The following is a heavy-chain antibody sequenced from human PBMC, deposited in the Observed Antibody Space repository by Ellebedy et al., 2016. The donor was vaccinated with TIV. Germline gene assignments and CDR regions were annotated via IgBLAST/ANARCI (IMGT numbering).Heavy chain of an antibody. V-gene: IGHV5-51*01. D-gene: IGHD1-20*01. J-gene: IGHJ6*02. Sequence: GESLKISCKGSGYSFTSYWIGWVRQMPGKGLEWMGIIYPGDSDTRYSPSFQGQVTISADKSISTAYLQWSSLKASDTAMYYCARGWYNWNDAPGRDYGMDVWGQGTTVTVSS. CDR2: IYPGDSDT. CDR1: GYSFTSYW. CDR3: ARGWYNWNDAPGRDYGMDV.